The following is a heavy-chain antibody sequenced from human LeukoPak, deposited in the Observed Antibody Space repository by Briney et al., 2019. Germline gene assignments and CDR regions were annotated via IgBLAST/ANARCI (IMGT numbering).Heavy chain of an antibody. CDR2: IIPIFGTA. CDR3: AIPYSSSLPFDY. CDR1: GGTFSSYA. V-gene: IGHV1-69*13. Sequence: SVKVSCKASGGTFSSYAISWVRQAPGQGLEWMGGIIPIFGTANYAQKFQGRVTITADESTSTAYMELSSLRSEGTAVYYCAIPYSSSLPFDYWGQGTLVTVSS. D-gene: IGHD6-6*01. J-gene: IGHJ4*02.